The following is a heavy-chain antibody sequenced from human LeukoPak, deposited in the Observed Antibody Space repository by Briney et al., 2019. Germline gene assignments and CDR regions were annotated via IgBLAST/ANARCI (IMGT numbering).Heavy chain of an antibody. Sequence: SETLSLTCTVSGGSISSYYWSWIRQPPGKGLEWIGYIYYSGSTNYNPSLKSRVTISVDTSKNQFSLKLSSVTAADTAVYYCARADYGDYLGPFDYWGQGTLVTVSS. CDR2: IYYSGST. D-gene: IGHD4-17*01. J-gene: IGHJ4*02. CDR1: GGSISSYY. CDR3: ARADYGDYLGPFDY. V-gene: IGHV4-59*08.